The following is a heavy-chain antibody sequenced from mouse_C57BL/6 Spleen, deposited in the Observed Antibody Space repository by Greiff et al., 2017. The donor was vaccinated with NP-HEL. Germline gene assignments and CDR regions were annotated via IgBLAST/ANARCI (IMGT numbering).Heavy chain of an antibody. V-gene: IGHV1-55*01. CDR1: GYTFTSYW. Sequence: QVQLKQPGAELVKPGASVKMSCKASGYTFTSYWITWVKQRPGQGLEWIGDIYPGSGSTNYNGKFKGKATLTADKSSSTAYMQLSSLTSEDSAVYFCARSSYGNWFAYWGQGTLVTVSA. J-gene: IGHJ3*01. CDR2: IYPGSGST. D-gene: IGHD2-1*01. CDR3: ARSSYGNWFAY.